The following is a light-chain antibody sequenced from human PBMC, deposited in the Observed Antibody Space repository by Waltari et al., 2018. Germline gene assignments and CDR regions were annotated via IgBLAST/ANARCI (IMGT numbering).Light chain of an antibody. Sequence: EILLTPSPGTLSLSPGERATLSCRASQTVFNNYLAWYQQRPGQAPRLLVSGASTRAPGIPDRFSGRGSGTDFTLTISRLEPEDFALYHCQQYGSSPLTFGGGTKVE. J-gene: IGKJ4*01. CDR2: GAS. CDR1: QTVFNNY. CDR3: QQYGSSPLT. V-gene: IGKV3-20*01.